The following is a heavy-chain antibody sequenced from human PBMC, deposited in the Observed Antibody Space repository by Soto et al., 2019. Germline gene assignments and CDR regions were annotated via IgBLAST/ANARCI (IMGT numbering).Heavy chain of an antibody. Sequence: SGTLSLTCTVSGDSISSYYWSWIRQPPGKGLEWIGYIYYSGSTNYNPSLKSRVTISVDTSKNQFSLKLSSVIAADTAVYYCARGDSDYFDYWGQGTLVTVSS. D-gene: IGHD3-10*01. V-gene: IGHV4-59*01. CDR3: ARGDSDYFDY. CDR1: GDSISSYY. CDR2: IYYSGST. J-gene: IGHJ4*02.